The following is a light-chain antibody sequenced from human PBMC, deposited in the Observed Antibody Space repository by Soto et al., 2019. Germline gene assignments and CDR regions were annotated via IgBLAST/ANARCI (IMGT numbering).Light chain of an antibody. CDR3: QQRSNWPPPIT. CDR1: QSVSSN. CDR2: GAS. V-gene: IGKV3-11*01. J-gene: IGKJ5*01. Sequence: EIVLTQSPGTLSLSPGERAILSYRASQSVSSNLAWYQQRPGQAPRLLIYGASNRATGIPARFSGSGSGTDFTLTISSLEPEDFAVYYCQQRSNWPPPITFGQGTRLEIK.